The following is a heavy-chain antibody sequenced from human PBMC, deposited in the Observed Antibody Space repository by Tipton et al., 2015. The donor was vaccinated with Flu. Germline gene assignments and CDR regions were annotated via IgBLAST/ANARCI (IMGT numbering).Heavy chain of an antibody. CDR1: GGSISSSSYY. CDR3: ARSGSYHHYYFDL. Sequence: TLSLTCTVSGGSISSSSYYWGWIRQSPGKGLEWIGRIYPSGNTNYNPSLQSRVTMSVDTSRNQFPLSLTSVTAADAAIYYCARSGSYHHYYFDLWGRGTLVSVSS. D-gene: IGHD1-26*01. J-gene: IGHJ2*01. V-gene: IGHV4-39*06. CDR2: IYPSGNT.